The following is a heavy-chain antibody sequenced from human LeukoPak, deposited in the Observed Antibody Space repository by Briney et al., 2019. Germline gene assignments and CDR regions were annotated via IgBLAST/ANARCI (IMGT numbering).Heavy chain of an antibody. CDR3: ARENVVAQGTFDY. J-gene: IGHJ4*02. CDR1: GYSIGSGHY. CDR2: MYQTGSS. D-gene: IGHD2-21*01. V-gene: IGHV4-38-2*02. Sequence: SETLSLTCSVSGYSIGSGHYWGWIRQPPGKGLEWIGSMYQTGSSYYSPSLKSRVTISLDTSKNQISLKLTFVTAADTAFYFCARENVVAQGTFDYRGRGALVTVSS.